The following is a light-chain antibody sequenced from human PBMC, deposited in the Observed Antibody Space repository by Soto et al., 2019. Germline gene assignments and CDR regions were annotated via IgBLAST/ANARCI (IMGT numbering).Light chain of an antibody. CDR1: ESIGRS. CDR3: LHRSDWRT. V-gene: IGKV3-11*01. J-gene: IGKJ1*01. Sequence: IVFTQSPVSRARSPGARATLPLRASESIGRSLSWYQQRPGQAPRLLYYDSCIRATGIPARFSGSGSGTDFTLTISMQEPEDFAVYYCLHRSDWRTFGRGTKGDIK. CDR2: DSC.